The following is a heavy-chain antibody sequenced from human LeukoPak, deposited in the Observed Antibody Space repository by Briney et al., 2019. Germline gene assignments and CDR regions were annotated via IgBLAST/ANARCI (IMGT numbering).Heavy chain of an antibody. CDR2: FSVPTDST. J-gene: IGHJ4*02. Sequence: GGSLRLSCAAPGFTFSSYAMSWVRLAPGKGLEWISGFSVPTDSTYYADSVKGRFTLSRDISKNTLYLQMNSLRAEDTAVYYCASRQDLGWHYDNWGQGTLVTVSS. V-gene: IGHV3-23*01. CDR1: GFTFSSYA. CDR3: ASRQDLGWHYDN. D-gene: IGHD5-24*01.